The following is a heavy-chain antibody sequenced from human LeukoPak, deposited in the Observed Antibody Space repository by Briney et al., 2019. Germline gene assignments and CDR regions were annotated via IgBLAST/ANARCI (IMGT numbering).Heavy chain of an antibody. Sequence: PSETLSLTCPSSGGTLSSSSQYWGWIRNPPGKGLEWLGSIYYSGGTYYNPSPKSRVTTSVDTSQNPFSLKLSSVTAADTAVYYCARVGFEGQLVDFDYWGQGTLVTVSS. CDR3: ARVGFEGQLVDFDY. V-gene: IGHV4-39*07. CDR1: GGTLSSSSQY. D-gene: IGHD6-6*01. CDR2: IYYSGGT. J-gene: IGHJ4*02.